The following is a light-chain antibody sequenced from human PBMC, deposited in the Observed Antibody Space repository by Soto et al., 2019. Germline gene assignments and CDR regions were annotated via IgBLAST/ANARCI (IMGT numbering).Light chain of an antibody. V-gene: IGKV1-39*01. CDR3: HQSYSTPPWT. CDR2: AAF. J-gene: IGKJ1*01. Sequence: DIQMTQSPSSLSASVGDRVTITCRASQSISNYLNWYQQKPGKAPKLLIYAAFSLQSEVPSRSSGSGSGTDFALAISGLQPEDFATYYGHQSYSTPPWTVGQGTNVDIK. CDR1: QSISNY.